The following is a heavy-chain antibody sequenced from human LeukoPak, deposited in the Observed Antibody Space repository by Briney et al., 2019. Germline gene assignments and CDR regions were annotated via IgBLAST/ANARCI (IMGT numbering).Heavy chain of an antibody. V-gene: IGHV3-23*01. J-gene: IGHJ4*02. CDR3: AKDGWLATHFDY. Sequence: GGSLRLSCAASGFTFSSYAMSWVRQAPGKGLEWVSAISGSGGSTYYADSVRGRFTISRDNSKNTLYLQMNSLRAEDTAVYYCAKDGWLATHFDYWGQGTLVTVSS. CDR2: ISGSGGST. CDR1: GFTFSSYA. D-gene: IGHD6-19*01.